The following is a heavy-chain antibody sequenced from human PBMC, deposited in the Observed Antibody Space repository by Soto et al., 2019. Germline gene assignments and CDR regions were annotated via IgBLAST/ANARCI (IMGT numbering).Heavy chain of an antibody. D-gene: IGHD2-21*02. CDR2: IHYSGSI. Sequence: WTWIRQSPGKGLERIGYIHYSGSILYNPSFKSRITMSVDTSKNQFSLQLSSVSAADTAVYFCAREDDGGDRDYYGLDVWGQGTTVTVSS. V-gene: IGHV4-30-4*08. J-gene: IGHJ6*02. CDR3: AREDDGGDRDYYGLDV.